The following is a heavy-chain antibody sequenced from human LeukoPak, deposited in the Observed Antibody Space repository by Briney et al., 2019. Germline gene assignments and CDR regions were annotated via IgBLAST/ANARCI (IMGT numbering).Heavy chain of an antibody. Sequence: GGSLRLSCAASGFTFSNYGMSWVRQAPGKGLEWVSTVSGSGGSTYYEDSVKGRFTISRDNSKNTLYLQMNSLRGEDTALYYCAKVIGQYYYDSSGYSIFDYWGQGTLVTVSS. CDR2: VSGSGGST. V-gene: IGHV3-23*01. D-gene: IGHD3-22*01. CDR3: AKVIGQYYYDSSGYSIFDY. J-gene: IGHJ4*02. CDR1: GFTFSNYG.